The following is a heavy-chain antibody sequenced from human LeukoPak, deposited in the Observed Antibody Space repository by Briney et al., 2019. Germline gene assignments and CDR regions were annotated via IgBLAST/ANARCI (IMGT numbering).Heavy chain of an antibody. CDR3: AKVDSNEYYYMDV. V-gene: IGHV3-23*01. CDR2: ISGSGGST. J-gene: IGHJ6*03. D-gene: IGHD6-13*01. CDR1: GFTFSSYA. Sequence: GGSLRLSCAASGFTFSSYAMSWVRQAPGKGLEGVSAISGSGGSTYYADSVKGRFTISRDNSKNTLYLQMNSLRAEDTAVYYCAKVDSNEYYYMDVWGKGTTVTVSS.